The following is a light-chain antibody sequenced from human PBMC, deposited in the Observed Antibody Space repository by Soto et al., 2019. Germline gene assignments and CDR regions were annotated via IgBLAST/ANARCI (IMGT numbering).Light chain of an antibody. CDR1: SSDVVGYNF. Sequence: QSVLTQPASVSGSPGQSITISCTGTSSDVVGYNFVSWYQQHPGTAPKLMIYDVTNRPSGVSTRFSGSKSGYTASLTISGLQAEDEADYYCSSYSTSSTPIYVFGTGTKVTVL. CDR2: DVT. CDR3: SSYSTSSTPIYV. V-gene: IGLV2-14*01. J-gene: IGLJ1*01.